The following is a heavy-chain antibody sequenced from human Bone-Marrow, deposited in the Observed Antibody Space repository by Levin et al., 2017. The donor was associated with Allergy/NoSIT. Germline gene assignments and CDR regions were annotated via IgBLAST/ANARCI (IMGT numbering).Heavy chain of an antibody. Sequence: ESGPTLVKPTQTLTLTCSFEGFSLFTSGVGVAWIRQAPGKALEWLALVYWDDDKRYNPSLNNRVNITKDADNNQEGRTVTNVDPMETATYYCARRPPLNSFDFWNAFDYFAHWGLGTRVTVSS. J-gene: IGHJ4*02. CDR3: ARRPPLNSFDFWNAFDYFAH. V-gene: IGHV2-5*02. CDR2: VYWDDDK. D-gene: IGHD3-3*01. CDR1: GFSLFTSGVG.